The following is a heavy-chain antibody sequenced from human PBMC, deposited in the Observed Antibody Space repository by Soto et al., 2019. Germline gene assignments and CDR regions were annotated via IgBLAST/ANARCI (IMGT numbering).Heavy chain of an antibody. D-gene: IGHD6-6*01. J-gene: IGHJ4*02. V-gene: IGHV3-49*04. Sequence: EVQLVESGGGLVQPGRSLRLSCTASGFTFGDYAMSWVRQAPGKGLEWVGFIRSKAYGGTTEYAASVKGRFTISRDDSKSIAYLQMNSLKTEDTAVYYCTRVSQQLVYYWGQGTLVTVSS. CDR3: TRVSQQLVYY. CDR1: GFTFGDYA. CDR2: IRSKAYGGTT.